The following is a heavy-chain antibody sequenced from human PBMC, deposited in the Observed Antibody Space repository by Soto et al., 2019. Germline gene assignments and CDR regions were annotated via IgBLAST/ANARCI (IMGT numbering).Heavy chain of an antibody. CDR3: AKGGRQWLVTSDFNY. CDR1: GFTFSDYA. V-gene: IGHV3-30*18. CDR2: VSHDGRNT. D-gene: IGHD6-19*01. Sequence: ETVGGVVQPGRSLRLSCAAPGFTFSDYAMHWVRQAPGKGLACVAVVSHDGRNTHYADSVKCRFTISRDSSKNTVSLEMTILRAEDTGGYYCAKGGRQWLVTSDFNYWGQGALVNVSS. J-gene: IGHJ4*02.